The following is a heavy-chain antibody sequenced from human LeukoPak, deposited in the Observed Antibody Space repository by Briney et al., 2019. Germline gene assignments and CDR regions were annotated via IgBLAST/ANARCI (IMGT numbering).Heavy chain of an antibody. Sequence: GGSLRLSCAASGFTFSSYSMNWVRQAPGKGLEWVSYISSSSSTIYYADSVKGRFTISRDNAKNSLYLQMNSLRAEDTAVYYCARDGDFDRLSHYYYYYMDVWGKGTTVTVSS. CDR1: GFTFSSYS. CDR3: ARDGDFDRLSHYYYYYMDV. J-gene: IGHJ6*03. CDR2: ISSSSSTI. D-gene: IGHD3-9*01. V-gene: IGHV3-48*01.